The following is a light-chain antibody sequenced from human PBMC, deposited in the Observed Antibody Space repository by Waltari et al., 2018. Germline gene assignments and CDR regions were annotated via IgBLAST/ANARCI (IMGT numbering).Light chain of an antibody. CDR3: ASYTSSNTVI. CDR1: NSDIGRYNY. V-gene: IGLV2-14*03. CDR2: DVS. Sequence: QSALTQPASVSGSAGQSIAISCSGTNSDIGRYNYVSWYQQHPGNAPRLIIYDVSRWPAGVSNRFIGSKSGITASLAISGLQAEDEGDYFCASYTSSNTVIFGGVTRVTVL. J-gene: IGLJ2*01.